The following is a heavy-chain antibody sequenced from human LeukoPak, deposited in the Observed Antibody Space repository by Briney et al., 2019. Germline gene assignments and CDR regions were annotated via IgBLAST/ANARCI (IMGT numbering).Heavy chain of an antibody. CDR3: ARAFSSGYMGDDY. CDR2: IYSGGST. CDR1: GFTVSSNY. V-gene: IGHV3-66*02. Sequence: GGSLRLSCAASGFTVSSNYMSWVRQAPGKGLEWVSVIYSGGSTYYADSVKGRFTISRDNSRNTLYLQTNSLRAEDTAVYYCARAFSSGYMGDDYWGQGTLVTVSS. D-gene: IGHD3-22*01. J-gene: IGHJ4*02.